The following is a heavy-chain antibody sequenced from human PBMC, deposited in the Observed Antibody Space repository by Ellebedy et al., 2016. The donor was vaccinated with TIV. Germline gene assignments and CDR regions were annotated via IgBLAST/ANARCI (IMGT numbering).Heavy chain of an antibody. D-gene: IGHD5-18*01. CDR1: GFTFSSHW. CDR2: INSDGSST. J-gene: IGHJ6*02. CDR3: ARDLGYSYGYYGMDV. Sequence: GESLKISCAASGFTFSSHWMHWVRQAPGKGLVWVSRINSDGSSTSYADSVKGRFTISRDNAKNTLYLQMNSMTVDDTAFYYCARDLGYSYGYYGMDVWGQGTTVTVSS. V-gene: IGHV3-74*01.